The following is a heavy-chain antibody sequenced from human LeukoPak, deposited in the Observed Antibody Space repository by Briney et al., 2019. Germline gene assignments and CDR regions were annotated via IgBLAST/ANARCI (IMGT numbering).Heavy chain of an antibody. CDR2: ICDSGRNI. Sequence: GGSLRLSCAASGFTFSDYYMSWLRQAPGKGVEWVAYICDSGRNIYYADSVKGRFTISRDNAKNSVYLQMNNLRAEDTAVYYCARDRLGDYDHSGYYDKWGQGTLVTVSS. D-gene: IGHD3-22*01. CDR1: GFTFSDYY. CDR3: ARDRLGDYDHSGYYDK. V-gene: IGHV3-11*01. J-gene: IGHJ4*02.